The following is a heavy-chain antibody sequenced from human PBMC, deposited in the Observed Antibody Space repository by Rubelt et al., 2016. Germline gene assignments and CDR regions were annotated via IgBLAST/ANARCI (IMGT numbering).Heavy chain of an antibody. V-gene: IGHV3-7*03. Sequence: VSGFTFGDYGMHWVRQAPGKGLEWVANIKQDGSEKYYVDSVKGRFTISRDNAKNSLHLQMNSLRAEDTAVYYCAGGSGWLIDYWGQGTLVTVSS. CDR1: GFTFGDYG. CDR2: IKQDGSEK. J-gene: IGHJ4*02. D-gene: IGHD6-19*01. CDR3: AGGSGWLIDY.